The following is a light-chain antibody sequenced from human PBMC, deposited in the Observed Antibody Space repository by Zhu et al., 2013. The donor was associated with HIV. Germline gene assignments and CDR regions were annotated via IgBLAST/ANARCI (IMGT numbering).Light chain of an antibody. CDR3: QQYYRSPPWT. J-gene: IGKJ1*01. V-gene: IGKV4-1*01. Sequence: DVMMTQSPDSLAVSLGERATINCKSSQSVLYSSNNKNYLAWYQQNPGQPPKLLIYWASARESGVPDRFSGSGSGTDFTLTISSLQAEDVAVYYCQQYYRSPPWTFGQGTKVEIK. CDR1: QSVLYSSNNKNY. CDR2: WAS.